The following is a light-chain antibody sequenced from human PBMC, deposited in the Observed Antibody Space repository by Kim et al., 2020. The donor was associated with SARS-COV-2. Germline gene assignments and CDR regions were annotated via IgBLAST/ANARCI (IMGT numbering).Light chain of an antibody. CDR3: QQYYGNPRT. J-gene: IGKJ1*01. V-gene: IGKV4-1*01. CDR2: WAS. Sequence: STNDDKSSQNPFPSSNIATYLAWYQKKPGQPPKLLIYWASTRESGVPDRFSGSGSGTEFTLTISSLQAEDVAVYYCQQYYGNPRTFGQGTKVDIK. CDR1: QNPFPSSNIATY.